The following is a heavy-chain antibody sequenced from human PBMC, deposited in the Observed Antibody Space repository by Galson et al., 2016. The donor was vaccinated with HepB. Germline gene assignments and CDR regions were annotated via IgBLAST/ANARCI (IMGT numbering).Heavy chain of an antibody. D-gene: IGHD3-3*01. CDR2: ISSSSSYI. CDR3: ARAETKRITIFGVDL. CDR1: GFTFSSHI. J-gene: IGHJ5*02. Sequence: LRLSCAASGFTFSSHIMNWVRQAPGKGLEWVPSISSSSSYIYYADSVKGRFTISRDNAKNSLYLQMNSLSAEDTAVYYCARAETKRITIFGVDLWGQGTLVTVSS. V-gene: IGHV3-21*01.